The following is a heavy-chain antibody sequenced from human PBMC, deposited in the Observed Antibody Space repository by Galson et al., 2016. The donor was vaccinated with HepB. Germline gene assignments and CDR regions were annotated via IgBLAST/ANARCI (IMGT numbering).Heavy chain of an antibody. Sequence: SVKVSCKAFGYTLTDHYMHWVRQAPGQGLEWMGWINPNSGGTNYAQKFLGRVTMTRDTSISSVYMEVGSLRSDDPAMYYCARGGSSSCDYWGQGTLVTVSS. D-gene: IGHD6-6*01. J-gene: IGHJ4*02. CDR3: ARGGSSSCDY. V-gene: IGHV1-2*02. CDR1: GYTLTDHY. CDR2: INPNSGGT.